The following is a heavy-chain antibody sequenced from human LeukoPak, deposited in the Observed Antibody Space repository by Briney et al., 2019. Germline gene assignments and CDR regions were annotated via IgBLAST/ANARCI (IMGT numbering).Heavy chain of an antibody. CDR1: GYTLTELS. Sequence: GASVKISCKVSGYTLTELSMHWVRQAPGKGLEWMGGFDPEDGETIYAQKFQGRVTMTEDTSTDTAYMELSSLRSEDTAVYYCATVWPMIFGVVRPRGAFDIWGQGTTVTVSS. CDR3: ATVWPMIFGVVRPRGAFDI. CDR2: FDPEDGET. J-gene: IGHJ3*02. D-gene: IGHD3-3*01. V-gene: IGHV1-24*01.